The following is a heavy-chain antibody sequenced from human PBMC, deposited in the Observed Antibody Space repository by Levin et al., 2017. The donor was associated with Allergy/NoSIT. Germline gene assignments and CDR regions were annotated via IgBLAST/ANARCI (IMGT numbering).Heavy chain of an antibody. D-gene: IGHD1-26*01. Sequence: GGSLRLSCAVSGFTLSRYWMSWVRQAPGKGLEWVASINQDGSERYYVDSVRGRFTISRDNAKNSLSLQMNSLRAEDTAVYYCARDDYSQPFDYWGQGTLVTVSS. CDR3: ARDDYSQPFDY. CDR2: INQDGSER. V-gene: IGHV3-7*04. J-gene: IGHJ4*02. CDR1: GFTLSRYW.